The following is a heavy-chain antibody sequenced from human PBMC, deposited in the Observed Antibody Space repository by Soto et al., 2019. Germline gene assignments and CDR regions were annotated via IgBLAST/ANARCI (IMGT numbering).Heavy chain of an antibody. CDR3: ARAIQLWNLYYYYGMDV. V-gene: IGHV1-8*01. J-gene: IGHJ6*02. CDR1: GYTFTSYD. CDR2: MNPNSGNT. D-gene: IGHD5-18*01. Sequence: ASVKVSCKASGYTFTSYDINWVRQATGQGLEWMGWMNPNSGNTGYAQKFQGRVTMTRNTSISTAYMELSSLRSEDTAVYYCARAIQLWNLYYYYGMDVWGQGTTVTVSS.